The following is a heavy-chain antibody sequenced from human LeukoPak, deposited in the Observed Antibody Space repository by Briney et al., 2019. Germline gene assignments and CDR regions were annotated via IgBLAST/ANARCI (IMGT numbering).Heavy chain of an antibody. D-gene: IGHD5-12*01. CDR3: AKGEDIVATTPTMDV. CDR2: ISSSSSYI. V-gene: IGHV3-21*04. Sequence: PGGSLRLSCAASGFTFSSYSMNWVRQAPGKGLEWVSSISSSSSYIYYADSVKGRFTISRDNSKNTLYLQMNSLRAEDTAVYYCAKGEDIVATTPTMDVWGKGTTVTISS. J-gene: IGHJ6*03. CDR1: GFTFSSYS.